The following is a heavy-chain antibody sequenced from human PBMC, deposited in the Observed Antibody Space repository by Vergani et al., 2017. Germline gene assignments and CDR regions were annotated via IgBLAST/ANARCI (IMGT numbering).Heavy chain of an antibody. J-gene: IGHJ6*01. CDR2: ISAYSGET. Sequence: QAQLVQSGAEVKKPGASVRVSCKASRYPFSRYGISWVRQAPGQGLEWMGWISAYSGETRYARSLQGRVTMTTDASTNTAYMSLRSLRSDDTAIYYCSGGGFCTSRNDFKFCGFGVWGQGNTGTVTS. D-gene: IGHD3/OR15-3a*01. CDR1: RYPFSRYG. V-gene: IGHV1-18*01. CDR3: SGGGFCTSRNDFKFCGFGV.